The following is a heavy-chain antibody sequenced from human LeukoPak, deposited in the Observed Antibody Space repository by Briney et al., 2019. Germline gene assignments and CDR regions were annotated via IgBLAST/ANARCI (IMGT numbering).Heavy chain of an antibody. J-gene: IGHJ6*02. V-gene: IGHV3-21*01. CDR2: ISSDSSYI. D-gene: IGHD3-16*01. Sequence: GGSLRLSCAASGFTFTTYSMNWVRQAPGKGLEWVSSISSDSSYIFYADSLKGRFTISRDNAKNSLYLQMISLRAEDTAVYYCARVAFGLYVMDVWGQGTTVTVSS. CDR1: GFTFTTYS. CDR3: ARVAFGLYVMDV.